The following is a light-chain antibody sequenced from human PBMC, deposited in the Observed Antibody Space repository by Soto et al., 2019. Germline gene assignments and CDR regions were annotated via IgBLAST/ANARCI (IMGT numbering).Light chain of an antibody. J-gene: IGLJ1*01. V-gene: IGLV2-11*01. Sequence: QSVLTQPRSVSGSPRQSVTISCTGTSSDVGGYNYVSWYQQHPGKAPKLMIYDVSKRPSGVPDRFSGSKSGNTASLTISGLQAEDEADYYCCSYAGSYFRVFGTGTKLTVL. CDR1: SSDVGGYNY. CDR2: DVS. CDR3: CSYAGSYFRV.